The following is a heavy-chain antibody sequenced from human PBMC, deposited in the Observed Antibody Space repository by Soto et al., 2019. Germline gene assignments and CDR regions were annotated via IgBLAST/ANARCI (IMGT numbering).Heavy chain of an antibody. D-gene: IGHD2-15*01. Sequence: SETLSLTCTVSGGSISRSSFYWGWIRQPPGKGLEWIGYIYYSGSTNYNPSLKSRVTRSVDTSKNQFSLKLSSVTAADTAVYYCARAYCSGGSCYSAGGFDPWGQGTLVTVSS. J-gene: IGHJ5*02. CDR3: ARAYCSGGSCYSAGGFDP. V-gene: IGHV4-61*05. CDR2: IYYSGST. CDR1: GGSISRSSFY.